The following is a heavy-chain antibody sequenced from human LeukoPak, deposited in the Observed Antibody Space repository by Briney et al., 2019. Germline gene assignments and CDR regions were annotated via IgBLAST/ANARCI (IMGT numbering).Heavy chain of an antibody. Sequence: GASVKVSCKASGYTFTSYAMHWVRQAPGQRLEWMGWINAGNGNTKYSQKFQGRVTITRDTSASTAYMELSSLRSEDTAVYYCARGFITMVRGAPPGYWGQGTLVTVSS. CDR1: GYTFTSYA. J-gene: IGHJ4*02. V-gene: IGHV1-3*01. CDR2: INAGNGNT. CDR3: ARGFITMVRGAPPGY. D-gene: IGHD3-10*01.